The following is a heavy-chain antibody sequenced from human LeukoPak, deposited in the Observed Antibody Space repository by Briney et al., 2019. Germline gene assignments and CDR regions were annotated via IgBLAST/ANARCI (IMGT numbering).Heavy chain of an antibody. CDR2: INNNGRNT. Sequence: GGSLRRSCAASGFRFSDYSITWVRQAPGKGLDWVSSINNNGRNTYYADSVKGRFTISRDNAKNSLYLQMNSLRAEDTAVYYCARGGSFGVDRNDFWGQGTLVTVSS. V-gene: IGHV3-21*01. D-gene: IGHD3-3*01. CDR3: ARGGSFGVDRNDF. CDR1: GFRFSDYS. J-gene: IGHJ4*02.